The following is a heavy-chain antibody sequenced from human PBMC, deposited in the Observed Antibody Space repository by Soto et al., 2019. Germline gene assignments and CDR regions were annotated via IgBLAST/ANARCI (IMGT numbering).Heavy chain of an antibody. CDR2: IWYDGSNK. CDR3: ARGSSNSIAEAATGGHWFDP. D-gene: IGHD6-13*01. Sequence: LRLSCAASGFTFSSYGMHWVRQAPGKGLEWVAVIWYDGSNKYYADSVKGRFTISRDNSKNTLYLQMNSMRAEDTAVYYCARGSSNSIAEAATGGHWFDPWGQVTLLTIST. J-gene: IGHJ5*02. CDR1: GFTFSSYG. V-gene: IGHV3-33*01.